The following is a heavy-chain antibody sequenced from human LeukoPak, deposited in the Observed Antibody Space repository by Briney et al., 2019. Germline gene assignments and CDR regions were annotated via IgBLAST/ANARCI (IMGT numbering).Heavy chain of an antibody. CDR3: ARGYCSSTSCYNPEFDY. D-gene: IGHD2-2*01. CDR2: INHSGST. Sequence: SETLSLTCAVYGGSFSGYYWSWIRQPPGKRLEWIGEINHSGSTNYNPSLKSRVTISVDTSKNQFSLKLSSVTAADTAVYYCARGYCSSTSCYNPEFDYWGQGTLVTVSS. CDR1: GGSFSGYY. J-gene: IGHJ4*02. V-gene: IGHV4-34*01.